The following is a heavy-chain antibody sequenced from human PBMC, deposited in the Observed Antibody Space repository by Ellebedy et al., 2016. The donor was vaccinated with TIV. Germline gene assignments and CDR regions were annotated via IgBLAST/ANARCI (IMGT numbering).Heavy chain of an antibody. Sequence: MPGGSLRLSCTVSGGSISSYYWSWIRQPPGKGLEWIGYIYYSGSTNYNPSLKSRVTISVDTSKNQFSLKLSSVTAADTAVYYCARLAHGDWGQGTLVTVSS. V-gene: IGHV4-59*08. CDR2: IYYSGST. CDR3: ARLAHGD. D-gene: IGHD5-24*01. CDR1: GGSISSYY. J-gene: IGHJ4*02.